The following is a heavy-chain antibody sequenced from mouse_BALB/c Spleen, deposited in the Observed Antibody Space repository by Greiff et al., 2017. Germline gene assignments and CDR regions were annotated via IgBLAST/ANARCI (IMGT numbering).Heavy chain of an antibody. CDR2: ISYSGST. CDR3: ARYMGRGRYYFDY. J-gene: IGHJ2*01. Sequence: EVQLMESGPSLVKPSQTLSLTCSVTGDSITSGYWNWIRKFPGNKLEYMGYISYSGSTYYNPSLKSRISITRDTSKNQYYLQLNSVTTEDTATYYCARYMGRGRYYFDYWGQGTTLTVSS. V-gene: IGHV3-8*02. CDR1: GDSITSGY. D-gene: IGHD4-1*01.